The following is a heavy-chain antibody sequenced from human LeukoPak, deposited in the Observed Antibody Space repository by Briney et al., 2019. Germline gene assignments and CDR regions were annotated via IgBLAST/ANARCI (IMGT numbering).Heavy chain of an antibody. CDR1: GYTFTSYF. CDR3: ARSEGARHYGMDV. Sequence: ASVKVSCKASGYTFTSYFMHWVRQAPGQGLEWMGIINPSGGSTSYAQKFQGRVTMTRDTSTSTVYMELSSLRSEDTAVYYCARSEGARHYGMDVWGQGTTVTVSS. V-gene: IGHV1-46*01. D-gene: IGHD6-6*01. CDR2: INPSGGST. J-gene: IGHJ6*02.